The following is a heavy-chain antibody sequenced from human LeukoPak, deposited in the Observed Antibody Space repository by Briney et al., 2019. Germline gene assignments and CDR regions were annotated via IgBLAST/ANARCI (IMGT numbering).Heavy chain of an antibody. CDR3: AAFFGSGTYFIDY. CDR1: GFTFSNYV. V-gene: IGHV3-23*01. J-gene: IGHJ4*02. CDR2: ISGSAETT. D-gene: IGHD3-10*01. Sequence: GGSLRLSCAASGFTFSNYVMTWVRQAPGKGLEWVSTISGSAETTYHADSVKGRFTISRDNSKNTLYLQMNSLKAEDTAVYYCAAFFGSGTYFIDYWGQGTLVSVSS.